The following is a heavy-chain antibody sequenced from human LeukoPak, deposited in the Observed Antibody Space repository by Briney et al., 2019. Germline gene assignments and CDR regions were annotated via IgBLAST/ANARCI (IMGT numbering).Heavy chain of an antibody. V-gene: IGHV3-20*04. CDR1: GFTFDDYG. D-gene: IGHD2-2*01. J-gene: IGHJ4*02. Sequence: PGGXLRLSCAASGFTFDDYGMSWVRQAPGKGLEGVSGINWNGGSTVYADSVKGGFTISRDNAKNSLYLQMNSLRAEDTALYYCAREGPDIVVVPAAPLAYWGQGTLVTVSS. CDR3: AREGPDIVVVPAAPLAY. CDR2: INWNGGST.